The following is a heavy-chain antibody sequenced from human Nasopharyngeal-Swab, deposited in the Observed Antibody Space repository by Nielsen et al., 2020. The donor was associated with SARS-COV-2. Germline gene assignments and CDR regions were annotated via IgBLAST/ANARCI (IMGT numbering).Heavy chain of an antibody. Sequence: GGSLRLSWAGAGFSFSNDAMSWVRQAPREGVEWVASVSGNGYGTYYSDSVKGRFTISRDNSKSTVYLQLNSLRAEDTALFYCVRLSSDYYESSGYNYFSPAGYHFGYWGRGTLVTVSS. CDR3: VRLSSDYYESSGYNYFSPAGYHFGY. J-gene: IGHJ4*02. V-gene: IGHV3-23*01. CDR2: VSGNGYGT. D-gene: IGHD3-22*01. CDR1: GFSFSNDA.